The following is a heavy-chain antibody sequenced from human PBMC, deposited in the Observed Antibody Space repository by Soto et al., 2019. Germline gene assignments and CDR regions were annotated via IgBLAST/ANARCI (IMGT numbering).Heavy chain of an antibody. CDR3: AKSGKNHYYGMDV. CDR2: ISYDGSNK. CDR1: GFTFSSYG. V-gene: IGHV3-30*18. J-gene: IGHJ6*02. Sequence: QVQLVESGGGVVQPGRSLRLSCAASGFTFSSYGMHWVRQAPGKGLEWVAVISYDGSNKYYADSVKGRITISRDNSKNTLYLQMNSLRAEDTAVYYCAKSGKNHYYGMDVWGQGTTVTVSS.